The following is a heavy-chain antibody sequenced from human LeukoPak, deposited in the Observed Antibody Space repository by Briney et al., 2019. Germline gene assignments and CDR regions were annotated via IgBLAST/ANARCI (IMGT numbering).Heavy chain of an antibody. Sequence: SVKVSCKASGGTFSSYAITWVRQAPGQGLEWMGRIIPTFGTANYAQRFQGRVTITADKSTSTAYMELSSLRSEDAAVYYCAREAVAYTSYYFDYWGQGTLVTVSS. CDR2: IIPTFGTA. CDR3: AREAVAYTSYYFDY. V-gene: IGHV1-69*06. CDR1: GGTFSSYA. J-gene: IGHJ4*02. D-gene: IGHD4-23*01.